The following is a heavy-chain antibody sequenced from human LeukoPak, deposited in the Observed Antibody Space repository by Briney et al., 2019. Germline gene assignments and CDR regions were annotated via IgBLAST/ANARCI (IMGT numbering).Heavy chain of an antibody. D-gene: IGHD2-2*01. CDR2: ISGSGGST. CDR3: AKDKKGSNLGIGTTSGSDY. J-gene: IGHJ4*02. V-gene: IGHV3-23*01. Sequence: PGGSLRLSCAASGFTFSGYAMSWVRQAPGKGLEWVSAISGSGGSTYYADSVKGRFTISRDNSKNTLYLQMNSLRAEDTAVYYCAKDKKGSNLGIGTTSGSDYWGQGTLVTVSS. CDR1: GFTFSGYA.